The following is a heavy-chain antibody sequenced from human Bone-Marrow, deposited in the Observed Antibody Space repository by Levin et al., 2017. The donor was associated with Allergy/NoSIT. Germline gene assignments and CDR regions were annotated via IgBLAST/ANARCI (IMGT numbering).Heavy chain of an antibody. D-gene: IGHD3-10*01. CDR2: IKGNTEGGTA. CDR1: GLTFNNAW. CDR3: TTGSEGTLLYYYNYYGMDV. Sequence: GGSLRLSCAASGLTFNNAWMSWVRQAPGKGLEWLGRIKGNTEGGTADYAAPAKGRFTISKDESKKTLYLEMKSLRTEDTAVYYCTTGSEGTLLYYYNYYGMDVWGQGTTVTVSS. V-gene: IGHV3-15*05. J-gene: IGHJ6*02.